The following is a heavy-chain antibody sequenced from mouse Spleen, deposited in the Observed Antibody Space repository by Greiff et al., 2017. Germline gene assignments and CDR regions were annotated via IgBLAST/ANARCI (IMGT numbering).Heavy chain of an antibody. V-gene: IGHV5-12*02. CDR1: GFTFGDYY. Sequence: EVQVVESGGGLVQPGGSLKLSCATSGFTFGDYYMYWVRQTPEKRLEWVAYISNGGGSTYYPDTVKGRFTISRDNAKNTLYLQMSRLKSEDTAMYYCAWAYYYAMDYWGQGTSVTVSS. J-gene: IGHJ4*01. CDR2: ISNGGGST. D-gene: IGHD4-1*01. CDR3: AWAYYYAMDY.